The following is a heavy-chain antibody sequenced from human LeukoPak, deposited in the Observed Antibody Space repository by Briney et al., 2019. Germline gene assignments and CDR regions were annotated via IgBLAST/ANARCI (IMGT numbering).Heavy chain of an antibody. Sequence: GGSLRLSCAASGFTFSSYWMSWVRQAPGKGLEWVANIKQDGSEKYYVDSVKGRFTISRDNAKNSLYLQMNSLRAEDTAVYYCAREARYYDILTGYPPSYYYYYMDVWGKGTTVTISS. CDR3: AREARYYDILTGYPPSYYYYYMDV. D-gene: IGHD3-9*01. CDR2: IKQDGSEK. J-gene: IGHJ6*03. V-gene: IGHV3-7*01. CDR1: GFTFSSYW.